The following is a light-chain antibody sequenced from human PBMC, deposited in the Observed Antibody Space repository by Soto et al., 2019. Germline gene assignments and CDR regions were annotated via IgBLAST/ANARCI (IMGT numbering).Light chain of an antibody. V-gene: IGKV3-20*01. CDR2: GAS. CDR3: QQYGRSPMFT. Sequence: IVVTQSPCTLSLSPGERATLSCRASQSVSSNYLAWYQQKPGQAPRLLIYGASRGAAGIPDRFSGSGSGTDFTLTISRLEPEDFAVYFCQQYGRSPMFTFGQGTKVDIK. CDR1: QSVSSNY. J-gene: IGKJ2*01.